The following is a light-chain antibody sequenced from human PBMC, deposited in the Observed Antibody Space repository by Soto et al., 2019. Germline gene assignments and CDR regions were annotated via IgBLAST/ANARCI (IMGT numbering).Light chain of an antibody. J-gene: IGKJ2*01. CDR3: HQYGSSLGT. V-gene: IGKV3-20*01. CDR2: DAV. CDR1: QSVTGTN. Sequence: EIVLTXSPGTLXLSPGEGATLSXXASQSVTGTNLAWYQQRAGQAPRLLIYDAVRRATGIPDRXSGRGSGTDFTLTISRLEPEDFAVYFCHQYGSSLGTFGQGTKVEI.